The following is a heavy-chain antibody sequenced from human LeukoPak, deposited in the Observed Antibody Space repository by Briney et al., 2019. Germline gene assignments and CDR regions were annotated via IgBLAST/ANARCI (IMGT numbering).Heavy chain of an antibody. D-gene: IGHD3-22*01. CDR3: ARAPRNGSGFYMRSFDY. V-gene: IGHV4-38-2*01. J-gene: IGHJ4*02. CDR1: GYSIRSDYY. Sequence: SETLSLTCAVSGYSIRSDYYWGWIRQPPGQGLEWIGSIYHSGYTYYYPSLKSRVTISVDTSKNQFSLKLNSVPAAATAVYYCARAPRNGSGFYMRSFDYWGQGTLVTVSS. CDR2: IYHSGYT.